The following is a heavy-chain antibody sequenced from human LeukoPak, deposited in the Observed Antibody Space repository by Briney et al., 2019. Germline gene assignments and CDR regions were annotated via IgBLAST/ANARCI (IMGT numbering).Heavy chain of an antibody. CDR2: VWADGSKE. Sequence: PGGSLRLSCETSGFLFTMYGMHWVRQAPGKGLEWVAIVWADGSKEDYADSVKGRFTISRDNAKNSLYLQMNSLRAEDTAVYYCARGEYHVAGFDYWGQGTLVTVSS. CDR3: ARGEYHVAGFDY. V-gene: IGHV3-33*01. CDR1: GFLFTMYG. J-gene: IGHJ4*02. D-gene: IGHD2-2*01.